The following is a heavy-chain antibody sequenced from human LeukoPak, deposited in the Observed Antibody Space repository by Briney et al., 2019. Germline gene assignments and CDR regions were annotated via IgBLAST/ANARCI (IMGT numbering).Heavy chain of an antibody. CDR1: GGSISSYY. CDR2: IYTSGST. J-gene: IGHJ5*02. CDR3: ARERRIAAAGTGGWFDP. D-gene: IGHD6-13*01. V-gene: IGHV4-4*07. Sequence: SETLSLTCTVSGGSISSYYWSWIRQPAGKGLEWIGRIYTSGSTNYNPSLKSRVTMSVDTSKNQFSLKLSSVTAADTAVYYCARERRIAAAGTGGWFDPWGQGTLVTVSS.